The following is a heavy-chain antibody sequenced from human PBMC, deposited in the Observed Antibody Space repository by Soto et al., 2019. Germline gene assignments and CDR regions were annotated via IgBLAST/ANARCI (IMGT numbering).Heavy chain of an antibody. CDR1: GDSISSSFW. D-gene: IGHD4-17*01. V-gene: IGHV4-4*02. CDR2: IYHTEST. J-gene: IGHJ4*02. Sequence: SETLSLTWAVSGDSISSSFWWSWVRQPPGKGLEWIGEIYHTESTVYNTSLKSRVTISEDKSKNQFSLNLDSVTAADTAVYYCARYDFGTFDYWGRGILVTVSS. CDR3: ARYDFGTFDY.